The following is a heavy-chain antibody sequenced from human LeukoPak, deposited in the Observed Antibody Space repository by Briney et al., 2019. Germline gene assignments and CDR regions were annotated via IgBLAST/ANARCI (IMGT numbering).Heavy chain of an antibody. Sequence: ASVKVSCKASGGTFSSYAISWVRQATGQGLEWMGWMNPNSGNTGYAQKFQGRVTMTRNTSISTAYMELSSLRSEDTAVYYCARQYSSGWAFDYWGRGTLVTVSS. J-gene: IGHJ4*02. CDR3: ARQYSSGWAFDY. CDR1: GGTFSSYA. V-gene: IGHV1-8*02. CDR2: MNPNSGNT. D-gene: IGHD6-19*01.